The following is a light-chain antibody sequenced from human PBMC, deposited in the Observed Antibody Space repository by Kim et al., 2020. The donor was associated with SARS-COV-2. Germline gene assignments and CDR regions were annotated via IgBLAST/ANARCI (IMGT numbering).Light chain of an antibody. CDR2: GAS. Sequence: EIVLTQSPGTLSLSPGERATLSCRASQSVSSSYLAWYQQKPGQAPRLLIYGASSRATGIPDRFSGSGSGTDFTLTISRLEPEDFAVHYCQHYGSSSTFGQGTTVEIK. J-gene: IGKJ1*01. CDR3: QHYGSSST. V-gene: IGKV3-20*01. CDR1: QSVSSSY.